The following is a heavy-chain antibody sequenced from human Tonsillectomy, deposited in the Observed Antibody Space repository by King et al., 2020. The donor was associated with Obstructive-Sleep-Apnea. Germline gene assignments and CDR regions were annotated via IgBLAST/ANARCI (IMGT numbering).Heavy chain of an antibody. V-gene: IGHV3-74*01. J-gene: IGHJ3*01. CDR2: INSDGRTT. CDR3: TRRGSSGDNNAPVDAFDF. Sequence: VQLVESGGGLVQPGGSLRLSCAASGFTFSNYWMHWVRQAPGKGLVWVSRINSDGRTTNYADSVKGRFTVSRDSAENTLFLHMSSLRAEDTAVYYCTRRGSSGDNNAPVDAFDFWGQGTRVTVSS. D-gene: IGHD4-17*01. CDR1: GFTFSNYW.